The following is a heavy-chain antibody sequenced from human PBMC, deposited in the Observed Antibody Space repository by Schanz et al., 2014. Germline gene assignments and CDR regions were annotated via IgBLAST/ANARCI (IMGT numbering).Heavy chain of an antibody. D-gene: IGHD3-22*01. J-gene: IGHJ4*02. CDR2: INPSVRGT. V-gene: IGHV1-46*03. CDR1: GYTFTNYY. CDR3: AGAFDSSGYYVDY. Sequence: QVQLVQSGAEVKKPGASVKVSCKASGYTFTNYYIHWVRQAPGQGPEWMGIINPSVRGTHFAREFQGRVTVTSGTSTSTVYMELSGLRSEDTAVYYCAGAFDSSGYYVDYWGQGTLVTVSS.